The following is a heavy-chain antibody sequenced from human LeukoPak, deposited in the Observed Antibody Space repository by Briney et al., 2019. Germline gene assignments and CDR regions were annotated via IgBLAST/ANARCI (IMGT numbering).Heavy chain of an antibody. CDR3: ARVAGSGYYWDY. D-gene: IGHD3-22*01. CDR1: GFTFSSYA. J-gene: IGHJ4*02. V-gene: IGHV3-30*04. CDR2: ISYDGSNK. Sequence: GGSLRLSCAASGFTFSSYAMHWVRQAPGRGLEWVAVISYDGSNKYYADSVKGRFTISRDNSKNTLYLKMNSLRAEDTAVYYCARVAGSGYYWDYWGQGTLVTVSS.